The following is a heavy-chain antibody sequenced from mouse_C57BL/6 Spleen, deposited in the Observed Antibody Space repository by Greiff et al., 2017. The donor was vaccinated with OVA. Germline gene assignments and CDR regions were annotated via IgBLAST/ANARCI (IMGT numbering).Heavy chain of an antibody. V-gene: IGHV1-74*01. Sequence: QVQLQQPGADLVKPGASVKVSCKASGYTFTSYWMHWVKQRPGQGLEWIGRIYPSDSDTNYNQKFKGKATLTVDKSSSTAYMQLSSLTSEDSAVYNCAIRGAYDYGDEFAYWGQGTLVTVSA. J-gene: IGHJ3*01. CDR2: IYPSDSDT. D-gene: IGHD2-4*01. CDR3: AIRGAYDYGDEFAY. CDR1: GYTFTSYW.